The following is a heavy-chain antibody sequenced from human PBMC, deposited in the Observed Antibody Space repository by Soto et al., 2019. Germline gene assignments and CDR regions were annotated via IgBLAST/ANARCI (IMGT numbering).Heavy chain of an antibody. CDR2: IIPLFGIL. V-gene: IGHV1-69*02. CDR3: ASGSLYGSGSYPVDY. D-gene: IGHD3-10*01. CDR1: GGTFSNHL. Sequence: QVQLVQSGAEVKKPGSSVNVSCKASGGTFSNHLISWVRQAPGQGLEWMGTIIPLFGILNYAQKLLGRVTISADKSTSTAYMEMSSLRSDDTAVYYCASGSLYGSGSYPVDYWGQGTLVTVSS. J-gene: IGHJ4*01.